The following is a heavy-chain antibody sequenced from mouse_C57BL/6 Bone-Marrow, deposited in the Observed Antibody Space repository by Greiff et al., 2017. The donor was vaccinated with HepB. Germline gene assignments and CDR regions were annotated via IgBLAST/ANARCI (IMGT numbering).Heavy chain of an antibody. CDR3: AREITTVVDWYFDV. CDR2: ISDGGSYT. CDR1: GFTFSSYA. J-gene: IGHJ1*03. Sequence: DVMLVESGGGLVKPGGSLKLSCAASGFTFSSYAMSWVRQTPEKRLEWVATISDGGSYTYYPDNVKGRFTISRDNAKNNLYLQMSHLKSEDTAMYYCAREITTVVDWYFDVWGTGTTVTVSS. D-gene: IGHD1-1*01. V-gene: IGHV5-4*01.